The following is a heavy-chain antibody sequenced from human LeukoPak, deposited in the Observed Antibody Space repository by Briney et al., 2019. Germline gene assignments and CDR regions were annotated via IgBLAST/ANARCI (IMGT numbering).Heavy chain of an antibody. Sequence: SETLSLTCTVSGGSISSSSYYWGWIRQPPGKGLEWIGSIYYSGSTYYNPSLKSRVTISVDTSKNQLSLKLSSVTAADTAVYYCARERDGYNYGCIDYWGQGTLVTVSS. D-gene: IGHD5-24*01. J-gene: IGHJ4*02. CDR3: ARERDGYNYGCIDY. V-gene: IGHV4-39*01. CDR1: GGSISSSSYY. CDR2: IYYSGST.